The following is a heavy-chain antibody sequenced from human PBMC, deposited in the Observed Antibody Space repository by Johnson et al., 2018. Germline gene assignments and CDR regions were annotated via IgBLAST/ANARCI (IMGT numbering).Heavy chain of an antibody. CDR1: GFTFSKYS. J-gene: IGHJ6*02. D-gene: IGHD3-22*01. CDR3: AKVIVVIDYHYGMDV. Sequence: VQLVESGGGLVQPGGSLRLACVASGFTFSKYSMNWVRQAPGKGLEWVSYITSSSSTIYYADYVRGRFTISRDNAKNSLYLQMNSLRDEDTAVYFCAKVIVVIDYHYGMDVWGQGTTVTVSS. CDR2: ITSSSSTI. V-gene: IGHV3-48*02.